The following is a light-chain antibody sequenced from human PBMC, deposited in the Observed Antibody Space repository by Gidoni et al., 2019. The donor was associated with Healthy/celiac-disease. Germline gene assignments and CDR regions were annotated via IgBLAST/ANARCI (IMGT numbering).Light chain of an antibody. V-gene: IGKV1-9*01. CDR2: APT. CDR3: QQINSYPR. J-gene: IGKJ4*01. CDR1: LSISSY. Sequence: DIQLSQSPSFLSASVGDRVTITCRASLSISSYLAWYQQTPGKAPKLLNYAPTTLRSGVPSRFSGSGSGKEFTLTISSLQPEDFATYYCQQINSYPRFGGGTKVEIK.